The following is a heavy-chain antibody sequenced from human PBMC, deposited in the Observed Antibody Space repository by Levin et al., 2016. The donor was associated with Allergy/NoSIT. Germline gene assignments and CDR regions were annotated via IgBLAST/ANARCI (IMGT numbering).Heavy chain of an antibody. J-gene: IGHJ6*02. D-gene: IGHD3-16*01. V-gene: IGHV3-21*01. CDR3: ARDSVRGPNLYYYGMDV. Sequence: VRQAPGKGLEWVSSISSSSSYIYYADSVKGRFTISRDNAKNSLYLQMNSLRAEDTAVYYCARDSVRGPNLYYYGMDVWGQGTTVTRLL. CDR2: ISSSSSYI.